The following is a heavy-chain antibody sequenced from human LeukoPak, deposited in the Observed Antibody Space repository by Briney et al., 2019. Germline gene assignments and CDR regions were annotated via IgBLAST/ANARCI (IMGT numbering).Heavy chain of an antibody. CDR1: GGSFSGYY. Sequence: PSETLSLTCAVYGGSFSGYYWSWIRQPPGKGLEWIGEINHSGSTNYNPSLKSRVTLSVETSKNQFSLKLSSVTAADTTVYYFTRERVVPAPGLDCWGEGTLVTVYS. V-gene: IGHV4-34*01. D-gene: IGHD2-2*01. CDR2: INHSGST. CDR3: TRERVVPAPGLDC. J-gene: IGHJ4*02.